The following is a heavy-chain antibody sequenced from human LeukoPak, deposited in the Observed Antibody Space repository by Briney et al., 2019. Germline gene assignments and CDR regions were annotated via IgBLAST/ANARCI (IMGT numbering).Heavy chain of an antibody. J-gene: IGHJ5*02. CDR2: IYYSGST. CDR1: GGSISSSSYY. Sequence: PSETLSLTCTVSGGSISSSSYYWGWIRQPPGKGLEWIGSIYYSGSTYYNPSLKSRVTISVDTSKNQFSLKLSSVTAADTAVYYCARHLGVVVAATISNWFDPWGQGTLVTVSS. V-gene: IGHV4-39*01. CDR3: ARHLGVVVAATISNWFDP. D-gene: IGHD2-15*01.